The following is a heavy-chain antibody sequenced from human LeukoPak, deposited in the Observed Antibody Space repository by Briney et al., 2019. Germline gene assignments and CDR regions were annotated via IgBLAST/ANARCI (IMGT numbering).Heavy chain of an antibody. CDR2: INTNTGNP. V-gene: IGHV7-4-1*02. J-gene: IGHJ1*01. CDR3: ARDYTVTLGTTTYFQH. CDR1: GYIFDIYA. Sequence: ASVKVSCKASGYIFDIYAMIWVRQAPGQGLELMGWINTNTGNPTYAQGFTGRFVFSLDTSVSTAYLQISSLKAEDTAVYYCARDYTVTLGTTTYFQHWGQGALVTVSS. D-gene: IGHD1-1*01.